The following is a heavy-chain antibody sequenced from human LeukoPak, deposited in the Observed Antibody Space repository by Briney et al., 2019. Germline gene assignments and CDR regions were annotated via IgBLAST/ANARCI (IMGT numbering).Heavy chain of an antibody. CDR2: IYYSGST. Sequence: SETLSLTCTVSGGSISSYYWSWIRQPPGKGLEWIGYIYYSGSTNYNPSLKSRVTISVDTSKNQFSLKLSSVTAADTAVYYCVKGPRPDITVAHTVENWGQGTLVTVSS. J-gene: IGHJ4*02. V-gene: IGHV4-59*08. D-gene: IGHD6-19*01. CDR1: GGSISSYY. CDR3: VKGPRPDITVAHTVEN.